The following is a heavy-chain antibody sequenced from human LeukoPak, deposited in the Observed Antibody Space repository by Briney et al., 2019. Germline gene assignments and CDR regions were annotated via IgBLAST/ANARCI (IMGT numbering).Heavy chain of an antibody. Sequence: PSETLSLTCTVSGGSISSYYWSWIRQPAGKGLEWIGRIYTSGSTNYNPSLKSRVTMSVDTSKNQFSLKLSSVTAADTAVYYCARESRLLWFGELSGPIDYWGQGTLVTVSP. V-gene: IGHV4-4*07. J-gene: IGHJ4*02. CDR3: ARESRLLWFGELSGPIDY. CDR1: GGSISSYY. D-gene: IGHD3-10*01. CDR2: IYTSGST.